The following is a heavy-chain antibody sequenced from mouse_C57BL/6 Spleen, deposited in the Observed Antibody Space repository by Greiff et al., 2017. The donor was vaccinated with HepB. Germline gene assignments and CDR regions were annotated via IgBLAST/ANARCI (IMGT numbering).Heavy chain of an antibody. D-gene: IGHD1-1*01. V-gene: IGHV1-64*01. CDR2: IHPNSGST. J-gene: IGHJ2*01. CDR3: ASGRGDYYGSSFDY. Sequence: QVQLQQPGAELVKPGASVKLSCKASGYTFTSYWMHWVKQRPGQGLEWIGMIHPNSGSTNYNEKFKSKATLTVDKSSSTAYMQLSSLTSEDSAVYYCASGRGDYYGSSFDYWGQVTTLTVSS. CDR1: GYTFTSYW.